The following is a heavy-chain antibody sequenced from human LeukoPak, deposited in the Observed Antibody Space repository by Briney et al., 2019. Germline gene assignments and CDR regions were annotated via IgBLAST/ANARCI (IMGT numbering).Heavy chain of an antibody. Sequence: SQTLSLTCNVSGVSVSDGRYYWTWIRQHPAKDLKGFGYKYYTGSAKYNPSLKSRLTISVDTSKNQFTLQLSSVTAADTATYYCATPYCSSISCLDVFNMWGQGTRVTVSS. CDR2: KYYTGSA. CDR1: GVSVSDGRYY. CDR3: ATPYCSSISCLDVFNM. V-gene: IGHV4-31*03. D-gene: IGHD2-2*01. J-gene: IGHJ3*02.